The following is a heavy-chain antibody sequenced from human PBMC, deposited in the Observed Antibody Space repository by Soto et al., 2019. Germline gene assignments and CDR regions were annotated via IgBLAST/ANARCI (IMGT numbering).Heavy chain of an antibody. Sequence: TSETLSLTCTVSGGSISSYYWSWIRQPPGKGLEWIGYIYYSGSTNYNPSLKSRVTISVDTSKNQFSLKLSSVAAADTAVYYCATYDILTGPFDYWGQGTLVTVSS. CDR1: GGSISSYY. CDR2: IYYSGST. CDR3: ATYDILTGPFDY. V-gene: IGHV4-59*01. J-gene: IGHJ4*02. D-gene: IGHD3-9*01.